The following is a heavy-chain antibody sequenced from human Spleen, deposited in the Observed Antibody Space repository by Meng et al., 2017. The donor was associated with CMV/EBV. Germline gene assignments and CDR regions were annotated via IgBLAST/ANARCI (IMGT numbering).Heavy chain of an antibody. D-gene: IGHD2-15*01. CDR1: GFSLSTSGVG. CDR2: IYWTDDK. J-gene: IGHJ5*02. V-gene: IGHV2-5*01. Sequence: QITLKESGPTLVKPTQTLTLTCTFSGFSLSTSGVGVGWIRQTPGEALEWLALIYWTDDKRYSPSLKNKLTITKDTSRNQVVLTMTNVDPVDTATYYCAHMSGGINWFDPWGQGTLVTVSS. CDR3: AHMSGGINWFDP.